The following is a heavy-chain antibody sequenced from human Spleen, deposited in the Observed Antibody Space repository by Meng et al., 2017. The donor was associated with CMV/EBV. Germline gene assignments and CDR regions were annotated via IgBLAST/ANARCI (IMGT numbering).Heavy chain of an antibody. V-gene: IGHV3-21*01. CDR2: ISGSGTVT. J-gene: IGHJ6*02. CDR3: ARDGWDQAYYYYYYGMDV. D-gene: IGHD1-26*01. CDR1: GFTFSSYA. Sequence: GESLKISCAASGFTFSSYAMSWVRQAPGKGLEWVSSISGSGTVTYYADSVRGRFTISRDNAKNSLYLQMNSLRAEDTAVYYCARDGWDQAYYYYYYGMDVWGQGTTVTVSS.